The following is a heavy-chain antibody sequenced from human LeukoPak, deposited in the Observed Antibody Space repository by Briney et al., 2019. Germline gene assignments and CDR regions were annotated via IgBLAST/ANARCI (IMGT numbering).Heavy chain of an antibody. CDR1: GFTFSSYA. D-gene: IGHD3-22*01. CDR2: ISGSGTNT. J-gene: IGHJ4*02. Sequence: GGSLRLSCAASGFTFSSYAMSWVRQAPGKGLEWVSGISGSGTNTYYADSVKGRFTISRDNSKNTLYLQMNSLRAEDTAAYYCAKGTYDSRGHFDYWGQGTLVSVSS. V-gene: IGHV3-23*01. CDR3: AKGTYDSRGHFDY.